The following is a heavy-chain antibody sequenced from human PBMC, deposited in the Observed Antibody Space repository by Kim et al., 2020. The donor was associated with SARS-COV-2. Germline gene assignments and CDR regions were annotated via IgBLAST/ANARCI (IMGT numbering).Heavy chain of an antibody. Sequence: YAQKLQGRVTMTTDTSTSTAYMELRSLRSDDTAVYYCARVKGGLRWYFDLWGRGTLVTVSS. D-gene: IGHD3-16*01. CDR3: ARVKGGLRWYFDL. V-gene: IGHV1-18*01. J-gene: IGHJ2*01.